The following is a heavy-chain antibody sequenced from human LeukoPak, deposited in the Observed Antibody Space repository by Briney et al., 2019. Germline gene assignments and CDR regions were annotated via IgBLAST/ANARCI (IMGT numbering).Heavy chain of an antibody. V-gene: IGHV4-4*07. Sequence: SETLSPTCTVPGGSVTTHNWSWIRQPAGKGMEWIGCIYTSGSTSYNPSLKSRVTISGDWSKKQFSLRLSSVTAADTAMYYCTRGDGWYYPWGQGILVTVSS. J-gene: IGHJ5*02. CDR2: IYTSGST. CDR3: TRGDGWYYP. D-gene: IGHD2-21*01. CDR1: GGSVTTHN.